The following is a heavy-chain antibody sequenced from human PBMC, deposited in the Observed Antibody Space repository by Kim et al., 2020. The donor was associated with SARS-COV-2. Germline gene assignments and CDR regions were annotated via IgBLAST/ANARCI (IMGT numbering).Heavy chain of an antibody. Sequence: GGSLRLSCAASGFTFSSYSMNWVRQAPGKGLEWVSSISSSSSYIYYADSVKGRFTISRDNAKNSLYLQMNSLRAEDTAVYYCARVNSRIAVAGDYYYYGMDVWGQGTTVTVSS. J-gene: IGHJ6*02. CDR2: ISSSSSYI. CDR3: ARVNSRIAVAGDYYYYGMDV. V-gene: IGHV3-21*01. CDR1: GFTFSSYS. D-gene: IGHD6-19*01.